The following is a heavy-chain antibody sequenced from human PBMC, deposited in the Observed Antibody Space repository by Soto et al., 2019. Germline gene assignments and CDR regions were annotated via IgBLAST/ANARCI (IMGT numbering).Heavy chain of an antibody. CDR1: GYTFTSYY. J-gene: IGHJ4*02. D-gene: IGHD3-22*01. CDR3: ARASNRYDSSGYYSY. V-gene: IGHV1-46*01. CDR2: INPSGGST. Sequence: ASVKVSCKASGYTFTSYYMHWVRQAPGQGLEWMGIINPSGGSTSYAQKFQGRVTMTRDTSTSTVYMELSSLRSEDTAVYYCARASNRYDSSGYYSYWGQGTLVTVSS.